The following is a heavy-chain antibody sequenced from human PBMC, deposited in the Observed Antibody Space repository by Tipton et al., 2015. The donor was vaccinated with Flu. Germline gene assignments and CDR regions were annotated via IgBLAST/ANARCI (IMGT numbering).Heavy chain of an antibody. CDR2: IYPSGTT. J-gene: IGHJ4*02. Sequence: SLTCTVSSGSIRSTNYFCAWIRQPPGKRLELIGSIYPSGTTYYNPSLKSRVTISVDTSKSHFSLKLRSVTAADTAVYYCARLSYYDVDLKNFYFDYWGQGALVTVSS. CDR3: ARLSYYDVDLKNFYFDY. D-gene: IGHD3-10*02. CDR1: SGSIRSTNYF. V-gene: IGHV4-39*02.